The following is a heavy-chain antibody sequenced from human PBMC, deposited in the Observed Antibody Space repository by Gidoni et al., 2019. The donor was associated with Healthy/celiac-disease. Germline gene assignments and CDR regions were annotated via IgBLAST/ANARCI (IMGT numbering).Heavy chain of an antibody. J-gene: IGHJ4*02. CDR1: GGTFSSYT. V-gene: IGHV1-69*08. CDR2: IIPILGIA. Sequence: QVQLVQSGAEVKKPGSSVKVSCKASGGTFSSYTISWVRQAPGQGFEWMGRIIPILGIANYAQKFQGRVTITADKSTSTAYMELSSLRSEDTAVYYCARDNYYDSSGAWGYWGQGTLVTVSS. CDR3: ARDNYYDSSGAWGY. D-gene: IGHD3-22*01.